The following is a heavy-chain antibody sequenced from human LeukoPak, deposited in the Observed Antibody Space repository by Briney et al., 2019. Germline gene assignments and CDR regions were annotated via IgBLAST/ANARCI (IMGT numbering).Heavy chain of an antibody. D-gene: IGHD6-19*01. Sequence: TGGSLRLSCAASGFTFSSYWMRWVRQAPGKGLVWVSRINSGGGSTCYADSVKGRFTISRDNAKNTLYLQIDSLRAEDTGGYYCARGGGEQWTYYFDHWGQGTLVTVSS. J-gene: IGHJ4*02. CDR2: INSGGGST. CDR1: GFTFSSYW. CDR3: ARGGGEQWTYYFDH. V-gene: IGHV3-74*01.